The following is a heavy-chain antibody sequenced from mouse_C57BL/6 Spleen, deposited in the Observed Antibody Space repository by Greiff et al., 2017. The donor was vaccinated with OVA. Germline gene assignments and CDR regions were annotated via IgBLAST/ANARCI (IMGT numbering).Heavy chain of an antibody. CDR2: IDPSDSYT. CDR1: GYTFTSYW. CDR3: ARLLTTVVDFDY. V-gene: IGHV1-50*01. Sequence: VKLQQPGAELVKPGASVKLSCKASGYTFTSYWMQWVKQRPGQGLEWIGEIDPSDSYTNYNQKFKGKATLTVDTSSSPAYMQLSSLTSEDSAVYYCARLLTTVVDFDYWGQGTTLTVSS. J-gene: IGHJ2*01. D-gene: IGHD1-1*01.